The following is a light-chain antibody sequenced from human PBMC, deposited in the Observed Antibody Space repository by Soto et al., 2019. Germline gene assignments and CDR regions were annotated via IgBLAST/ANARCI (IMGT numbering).Light chain of an antibody. Sequence: EIVMTQSPATLSVSPGEGATLSCRASQSVRSDLAWYQHKPGLAPRLLIYGASTLQGGVPSRFSGSGSGTDFTLTVSSLQPEDLATYYCQQLFMYPPTFGPGTKVDIK. CDR3: QQLFMYPPT. CDR1: QSVRSD. CDR2: GAS. V-gene: IGKV3-15*01. J-gene: IGKJ3*01.